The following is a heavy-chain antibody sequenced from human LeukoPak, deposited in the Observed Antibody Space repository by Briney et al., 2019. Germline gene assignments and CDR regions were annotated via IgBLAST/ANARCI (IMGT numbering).Heavy chain of an antibody. CDR1: GFTFSSYS. J-gene: IGHJ4*02. CDR3: ASSHRRIAVAGKVYFDY. D-gene: IGHD6-19*01. CDR2: ISSSSSYI. V-gene: IGHV3-21*01. Sequence: PGGSLRLSCAASGFTFSSYSMNWVRRAPGKGLEWVSSISSSSSYIYYADSVKGRFTISRDNAKNSLYLQMNSLRAEDTAVYYCASSHRRIAVAGKVYFDYWGQGTLVTVSS.